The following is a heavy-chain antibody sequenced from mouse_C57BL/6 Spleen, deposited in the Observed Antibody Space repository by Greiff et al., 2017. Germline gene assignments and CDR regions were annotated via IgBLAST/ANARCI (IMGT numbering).Heavy chain of an antibody. CDR1: GYSFTSYY. Sequence: QVQLQQSGPELVKPGASVKISCKASGYSFTSYYIHWVKQRPGQGLEWIGWIYPGSGNTKYNEKFKGKATLTADTSYSTAYMQLSSLTSEDSAVYYGARSHYYGSSYGFDYWGQGTTRTVSS. D-gene: IGHD1-1*01. V-gene: IGHV1-66*01. CDR3: ARSHYYGSSYGFDY. J-gene: IGHJ2*01. CDR2: IYPGSGNT.